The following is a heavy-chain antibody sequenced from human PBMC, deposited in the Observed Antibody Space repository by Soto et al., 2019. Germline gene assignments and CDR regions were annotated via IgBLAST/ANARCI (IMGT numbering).Heavy chain of an antibody. CDR3: AKLTRDSSSSWLFDY. D-gene: IGHD6-6*01. Sequence: EVQLLESGGGLVQPGGSLRLSCAASGFTFNTYAMTWVRQAPGKGLEWVSTISGSGADTYFADSVKGRFTISRDNSKNTLYLQMNSLRAEDTALYHCAKLTRDSSSSWLFDYWGQGTLVTVSS. V-gene: IGHV3-23*01. J-gene: IGHJ4*02. CDR1: GFTFNTYA. CDR2: ISGSGADT.